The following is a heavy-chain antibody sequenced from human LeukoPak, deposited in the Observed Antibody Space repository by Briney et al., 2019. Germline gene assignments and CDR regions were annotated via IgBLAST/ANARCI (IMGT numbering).Heavy chain of an antibody. Sequence: GESLQISCKGSGYNFINHWIGWVRQMSGKGLEWMGIIDPDDSDTRYSPSFQGQVTISVDKSISTAYLQWSSLKASDTAMYYCASRGTTVTTHAFDIWGQGTMVIVSS. J-gene: IGHJ3*02. CDR2: IDPDDSDT. CDR1: GYNFINHW. CDR3: ASRGTTVTTHAFDI. D-gene: IGHD4-17*01. V-gene: IGHV5-51*01.